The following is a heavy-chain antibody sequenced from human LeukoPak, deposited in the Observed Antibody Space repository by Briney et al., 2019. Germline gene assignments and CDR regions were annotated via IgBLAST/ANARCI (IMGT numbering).Heavy chain of an antibody. Sequence: SETLSLTCTASGGSISSSSYYWGWIRQPPGKGLEWIGSIYYSGSTYYNPPHKSRVTISVDTSKNQFSLKLSSVTAADTAVYYCARDTYYYDSSGYYLFDYWGQGTLVTVSS. D-gene: IGHD3-22*01. J-gene: IGHJ4*02. CDR1: GGSISSSSYY. CDR2: IYYSGST. V-gene: IGHV4-39*07. CDR3: ARDTYYYDSSGYYLFDY.